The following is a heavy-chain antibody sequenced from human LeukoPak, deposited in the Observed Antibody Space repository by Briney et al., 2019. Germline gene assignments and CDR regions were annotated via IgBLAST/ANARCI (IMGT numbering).Heavy chain of an antibody. V-gene: IGHV4-34*01. CDR2: INHSGST. CDR3: ARGPIPSGQLANAFDI. CDR1: GGPFSGYY. Sequence: SETLSLTCAVYGGPFSGYYWSWIRQPPGKGLEWIGEINHSGSTNYNPSLKSRVTISVDTSKNQFSLKLSSVTAADTAVYYCARGPIPSGQLANAFDIWGQGTMVTVSS. J-gene: IGHJ3*02. D-gene: IGHD6-13*01.